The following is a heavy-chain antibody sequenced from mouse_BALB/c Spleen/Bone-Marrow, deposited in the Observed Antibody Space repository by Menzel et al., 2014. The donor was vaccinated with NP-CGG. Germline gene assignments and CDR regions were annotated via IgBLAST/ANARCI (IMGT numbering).Heavy chain of an antibody. J-gene: IGHJ3*01. CDR1: GFSLTSYG. CDR3: ASMITTAWFAY. CDR2: IWAGGST. D-gene: IGHD2-4*01. V-gene: IGHV2-9*02. Sequence: VMLVESGPGLVAPSQSLSITCTASGFSLTSYGVHWVRQPPGKGLEWLGVIWAGGSTNYNSALMSRLSISKYNSKSQVFLKMNSLQTDDTAMYCCASMITTAWFAYWGQGTLVTVSA.